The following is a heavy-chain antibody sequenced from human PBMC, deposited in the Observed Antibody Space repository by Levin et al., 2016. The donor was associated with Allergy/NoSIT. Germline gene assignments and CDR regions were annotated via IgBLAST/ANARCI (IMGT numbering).Heavy chain of an antibody. CDR2: ISIDEQSR. V-gene: IGHV3-30*04. Sequence: WIRQPPGKGLQWAAVISIDEQSRYYGDSVKGRFTISRDNSKNTLFLHMNSLRTEDTATYYCARAYIAAYGIGDVLDFDDWGQGTLVTVSS. D-gene: IGHD6-13*01. J-gene: IGHJ4*02. CDR3: ARAYIAAYGIGDVLDFDD.